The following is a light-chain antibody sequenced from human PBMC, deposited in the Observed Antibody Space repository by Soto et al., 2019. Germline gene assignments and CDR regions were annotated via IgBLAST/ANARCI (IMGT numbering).Light chain of an antibody. V-gene: IGKV1-5*03. Sequence: DIQMTQSPSTLSGSVGDRVTITCRASQTISSWLAWYQQKPGKAPKLLIYKASTLKSGVPSRFSGSGSGTDFTLTISSLQPEDFATYYCQQSYSTPSFGPGTKVDI. J-gene: IGKJ3*01. CDR3: QQSYSTPS. CDR2: KAS. CDR1: QTISSW.